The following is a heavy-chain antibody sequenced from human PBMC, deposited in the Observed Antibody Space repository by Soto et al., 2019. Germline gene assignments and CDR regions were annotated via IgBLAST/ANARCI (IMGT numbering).Heavy chain of an antibody. CDR2: IYYTGRT. Sequence: QEQLQESGPGLVKPSETLSLTCTDSGGSISSYYWSWIRQPPGKGLEWIGYIYYTGRTNYNPTLNSRVTISVDTSKNQFSLKLSSVTAADAAVYYCAGVAAALDYWGQGTLVTVSS. J-gene: IGHJ4*02. CDR3: AGVAAALDY. CDR1: GGSISSYY. D-gene: IGHD6-13*01. V-gene: IGHV4-59*08.